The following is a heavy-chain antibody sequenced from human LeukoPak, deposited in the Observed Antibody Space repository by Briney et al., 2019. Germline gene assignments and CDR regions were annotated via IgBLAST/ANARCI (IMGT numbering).Heavy chain of an antibody. CDR2: ISYSGST. CDR1: GGSISSYY. V-gene: IGHV4-59*03. CDR3: ARGGAQEHSYGSNFDN. J-gene: IGHJ4*02. Sequence: PSETLSLTCTVSGGSISSYYWSWIRQPPGKGLEWIGYISYSGSTNYNPSLKSRITTSVDPSKNQFSLKLGSVTAADTAIYYCARGGAQEHSYGSNFDNWGQGTLVAVSS. D-gene: IGHD5-18*01.